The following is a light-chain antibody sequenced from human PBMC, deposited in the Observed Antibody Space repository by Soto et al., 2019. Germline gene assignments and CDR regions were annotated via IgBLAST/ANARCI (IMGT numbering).Light chain of an antibody. CDR2: EGS. CDR1: SSDVGSYNL. J-gene: IGLJ1*01. Sequence: QSALTQPASVSGSPGQSITISCTGTSSDVGSYNLVSWYQQHPGKAPKLMIYEGSKRPSGVSNRFSGSKSGNTASLTISGLQAEDEADYYCFSYAGSSTLFGTGTKLTVL. V-gene: IGLV2-23*01. CDR3: FSYAGSSTL.